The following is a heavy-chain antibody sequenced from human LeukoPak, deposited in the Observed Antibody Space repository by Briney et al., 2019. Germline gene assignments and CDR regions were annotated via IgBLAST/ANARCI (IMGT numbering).Heavy chain of an antibody. CDR3: AAEQPYQNCFDF. Sequence: ASVMVSCKASGYIFTDYYIHWVRQAPGQGLEWMGWINPKNGDTRHAQEFQGRVTVTRDTSISTAYMELTTLTSDDTAVYYCAAEQPYQNCFDFWGQGTQVTVSS. V-gene: IGHV1-2*02. J-gene: IGHJ4*02. CDR2: INPKNGDT. D-gene: IGHD1-14*01. CDR1: GYIFTDYY.